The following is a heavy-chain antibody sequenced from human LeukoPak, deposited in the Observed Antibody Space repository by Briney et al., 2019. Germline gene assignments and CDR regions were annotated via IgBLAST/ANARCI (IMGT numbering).Heavy chain of an antibody. CDR3: ARYSSSWYLTWFDP. Sequence: SQTLSLTCTVSGGSISSGGYYWSWIRQPPGKGLEWIGYIYHSGSTYYNPSLKSRVTISVDTSKNQFSLKLSSVTAADTAVYYCARYSSSWYLTWFDPWGQGTLVTVSS. J-gene: IGHJ5*02. CDR2: IYHSGST. V-gene: IGHV4-30-2*01. CDR1: GGSISSGGYY. D-gene: IGHD6-13*01.